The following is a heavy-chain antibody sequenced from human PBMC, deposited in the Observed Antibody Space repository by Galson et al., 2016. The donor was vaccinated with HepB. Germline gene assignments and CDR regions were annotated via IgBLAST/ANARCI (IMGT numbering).Heavy chain of an antibody. Sequence: SETLSLTCEVSGGSITSSNWWTWVRQSPGKGLQWIGEIYQSGNTNYNPSLKSRLTMSVDKSQNQFLLKLTSVTAADTAVYYCVGAPYSSSWDYFVYWGQGTRV. J-gene: IGHJ4*02. D-gene: IGHD6-13*01. V-gene: IGHV4-4*02. CDR1: GGSITSSNW. CDR3: VGAPYSSSWDYFVY. CDR2: IYQSGNT.